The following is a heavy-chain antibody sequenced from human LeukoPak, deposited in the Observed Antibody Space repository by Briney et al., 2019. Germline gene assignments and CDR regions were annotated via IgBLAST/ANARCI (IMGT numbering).Heavy chain of an antibody. D-gene: IGHD3-3*01. CDR3: ARDDFWSGYLYYFDY. V-gene: IGHV4-61*02. J-gene: IGHJ4*02. Sequence: PSQTLSLTCTVSGGSISSGSYYWSWIRQPAGKGLEWIGRIYTSGSTNYNPSLKSRVTISVDTSKNQFSLKLSSVTAADTAVYYCARDDFWSGYLYYFDYWGQGTLVTVSS. CDR2: IYTSGST. CDR1: GGSISSGSYY.